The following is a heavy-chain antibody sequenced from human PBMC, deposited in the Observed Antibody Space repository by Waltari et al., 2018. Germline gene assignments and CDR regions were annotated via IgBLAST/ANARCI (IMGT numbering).Heavy chain of an antibody. Sequence: QVQLQESGPGLVKPSETLSLTCTASGGPISRYYWRWLRQPPGKGLEWIGYIYYSGSTNYNPSLKSRVTISVDTSKNQFSLKLSSVTAADTAVYYCARDLVAAAGRGFDYWGQGTLVTVSS. D-gene: IGHD6-13*01. V-gene: IGHV4-59*01. CDR2: IYYSGST. J-gene: IGHJ4*02. CDR3: ARDLVAAAGRGFDY. CDR1: GGPISRYY.